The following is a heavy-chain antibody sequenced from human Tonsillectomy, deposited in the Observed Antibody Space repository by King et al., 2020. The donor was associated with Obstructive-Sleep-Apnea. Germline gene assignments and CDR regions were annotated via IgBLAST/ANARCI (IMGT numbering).Heavy chain of an antibody. D-gene: IGHD1-26*01. CDR1: GYTFTNYG. CDR2: IGAYNGNT. CDR3: ARGISGTYPRDDY. Sequence: QGQLVQSGAEVKKPGASVKVSCKASGYTFTNYGFSWVRQAPGQGLEWMGWIGAYNGNTNYAQQFQGRDPMTTDTSTRTAYMALRSLRSDDTAVYYCARGISGTYPRDDYWGQGTLVTVSP. V-gene: IGHV1-18*04. J-gene: IGHJ4*02.